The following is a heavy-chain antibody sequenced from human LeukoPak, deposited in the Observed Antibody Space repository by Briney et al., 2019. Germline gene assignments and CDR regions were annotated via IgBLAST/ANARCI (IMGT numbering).Heavy chain of an antibody. Sequence: PGGSLRLSCTASGFTFSDYYMTWIRQAPGKGLEWVSYISSSSSYTKYADSVKGRFTVSRDNAKNSLYLQMNTLRAEDTAVYYCLRWRGHAFFESWGQGTLVTVSS. CDR3: LRWRGHAFFES. CDR1: GFTFSDYY. D-gene: IGHD3-16*01. V-gene: IGHV3-11*03. CDR2: ISSSSSYT. J-gene: IGHJ5*01.